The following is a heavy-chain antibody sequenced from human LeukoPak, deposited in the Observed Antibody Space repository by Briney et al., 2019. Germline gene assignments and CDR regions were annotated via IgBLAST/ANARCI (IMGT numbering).Heavy chain of an antibody. CDR2: IIPIFGTA. CDR1: GYTFTSYY. J-gene: IGHJ4*02. D-gene: IGHD2-15*01. CDR3: AREAVSGGIN. Sequence: ASVKVSCKASGYTFTSYYMHWVRQAPGQGLEWMGGIIPIFGTANYAQKFQGRVTITADKSTSTAYMELSSLRSEDTAVYYCAREAVSGGINWGQGTLVTVSS. V-gene: IGHV1-69*06.